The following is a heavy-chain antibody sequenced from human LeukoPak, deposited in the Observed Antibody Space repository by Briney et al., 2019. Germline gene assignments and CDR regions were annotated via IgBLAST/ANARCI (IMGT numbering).Heavy chain of an antibody. CDR3: ARGITIFGVVIQNWFDP. CDR2: IYTSGTT. CDR1: GGSISSGSYF. J-gene: IGHJ5*02. Sequence: SENLSLTCTVSGGSISSGSYFWSWIRQPAGKGLEWIGHIYTSGTTNYNPSLKSRVTISADTSKNQFSLKLSSVTAADTAVYYCARGITIFGVVIQNWFDPWGQGTLVTVSS. D-gene: IGHD3-3*01. V-gene: IGHV4-61*09.